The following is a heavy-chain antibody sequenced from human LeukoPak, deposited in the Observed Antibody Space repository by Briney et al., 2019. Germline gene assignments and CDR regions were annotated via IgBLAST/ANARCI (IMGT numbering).Heavy chain of an antibody. V-gene: IGHV4-4*02. J-gene: IGHJ5*02. D-gene: IGHD6-13*01. CDR2: IYHSGNT. CDR1: GGSISSSNW. Sequence: SETLSLTCAVSGGSISSSNWWSWVRQPPGKGLDWIGEIYHSGNTNYNPSLKTRVTISVDKPKNQFSLKLSSVTAADTAVYYCASSSWYGHNWFDPWGQGTLVTVSS. CDR3: ASSSWYGHNWFDP.